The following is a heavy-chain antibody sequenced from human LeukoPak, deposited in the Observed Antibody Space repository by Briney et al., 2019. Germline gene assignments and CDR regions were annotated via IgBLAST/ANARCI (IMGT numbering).Heavy chain of an antibody. CDR3: ARAGHGDDGYYYYYYMDV. J-gene: IGHJ6*03. D-gene: IGHD4-17*01. CDR2: IIPIFGTA. Sequence: ASVKVSCKASGGTFSSYAISWVRQAPGQGLEWMGGIIPIFGTANYAQKFQGRVTITADKSTSTAYMELSSLRSEDTAVYYCARAGHGDDGYYYYYYMDVWGKGTTVTVSS. CDR1: GGTFSSYA. V-gene: IGHV1-69*06.